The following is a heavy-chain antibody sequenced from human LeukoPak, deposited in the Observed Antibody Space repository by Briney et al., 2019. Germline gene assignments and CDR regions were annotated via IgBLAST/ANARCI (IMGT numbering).Heavy chain of an antibody. CDR3: ARDYSSSSGYFDY. CDR1: GYTFTGYY. CDR2: INPNSGDT. D-gene: IGHD6-6*01. J-gene: IGHJ4*02. V-gene: IGHV1-2*02. Sequence: ASVKVSCKASGYTFTGYYMHWVRQAPGQGLEWMGWINPNSGDTNYAEKFQGRVTMTRDTSISTAYMDLRRLRSDDTAVYYCARDYSSSSGYFDYWGRGTLVTVSS.